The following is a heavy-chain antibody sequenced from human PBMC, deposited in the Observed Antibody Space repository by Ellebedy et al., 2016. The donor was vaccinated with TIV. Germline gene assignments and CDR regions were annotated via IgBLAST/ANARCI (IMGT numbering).Heavy chain of an antibody. V-gene: IGHV3-33*01. J-gene: IGHJ4*02. Sequence: GESLKISCEASGFTFSSFGMHWVRQAPGKGLEWVAVIWYDGSTQYSADSVKGRFTISRDNSKNTLFLQMNARRAEDTAVYYCARDRAGIEVAAYFDYWGQGTLVTVSS. CDR1: GFTFSSFG. CDR2: IWYDGSTQ. D-gene: IGHD6-19*01. CDR3: ARDRAGIEVAAYFDY.